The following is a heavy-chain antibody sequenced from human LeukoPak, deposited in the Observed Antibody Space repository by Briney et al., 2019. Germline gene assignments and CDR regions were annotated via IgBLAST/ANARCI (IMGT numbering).Heavy chain of an antibody. CDR1: GFTFGDYA. D-gene: IGHD1-26*01. V-gene: IGHV3-49*03. CDR3: TRERATSGSYYYYYYYMDV. CDR2: IRSKAYGGTT. Sequence: GGSLRLSCTASGFTFGDYAMSWFRQAPGKGLEWVGFIRSKAYGGTTEYAASVKGRFTISRDDSKSIAYLQMNSLKTEDTAVYYCTRERATSGSYYYYYYYMDVWGKGTTVTVSS. J-gene: IGHJ6*03.